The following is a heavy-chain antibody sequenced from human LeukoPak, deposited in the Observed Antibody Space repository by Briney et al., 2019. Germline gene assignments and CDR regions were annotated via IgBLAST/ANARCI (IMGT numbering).Heavy chain of an antibody. V-gene: IGHV4-30-2*01. Sequence: SETLSLTCAVSGGSISSGGYSWSWIRQPPGKGLEWIGYIYHSGSTYYSPSLKSRVTISVDRSKNQFSLKLSSVTAADTAVYYCARGTTFDYWGQGTLVTVSS. CDR3: ARGTTFDY. CDR1: GGSISSGGYS. J-gene: IGHJ4*02. CDR2: IYHSGST. D-gene: IGHD1-1*01.